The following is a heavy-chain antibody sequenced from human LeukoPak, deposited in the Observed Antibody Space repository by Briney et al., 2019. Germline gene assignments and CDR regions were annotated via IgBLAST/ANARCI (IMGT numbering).Heavy chain of an antibody. D-gene: IGHD3-16*01. J-gene: IGHJ4*02. CDR1: GYSFTIYD. CDR3: ARVWGPTPIHYFDY. CDR2: VNSATGNT. V-gene: IGHV1-8*01. Sequence: ASVKVSCKTSGYSFTIYDINWLRQAPGQGPEWMGWVNSATGNTGYAQKFQGRVSMTRDTSRTTAYMELRSLPSEDTAVYICARVWGPTPIHYFDYWGQGSLLTVSP.